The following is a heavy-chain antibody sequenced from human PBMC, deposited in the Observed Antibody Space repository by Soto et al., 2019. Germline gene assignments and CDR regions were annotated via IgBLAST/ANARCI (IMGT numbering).Heavy chain of an antibody. Sequence: QMQLVESGGGVVQPGRSLRLSCAASGFTFSSYAMHWVRQAPGKGLEWVAVISYDGSNKYYADSVKGRFTISRDNSKNTLYLQMNSLRAEDTAVYYCARDLGFVITGTSYYYYGMDVWGQGTTVTVSS. CDR3: ARDLGFVITGTSYYYYGMDV. V-gene: IGHV3-30-3*01. D-gene: IGHD1-7*01. J-gene: IGHJ6*02. CDR1: GFTFSSYA. CDR2: ISYDGSNK.